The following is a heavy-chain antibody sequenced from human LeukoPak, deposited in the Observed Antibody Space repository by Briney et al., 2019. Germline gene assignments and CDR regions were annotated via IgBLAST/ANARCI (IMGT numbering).Heavy chain of an antibody. D-gene: IGHD6-19*01. V-gene: IGHV4-59*12. CDR1: GGSISSYY. J-gene: IGHJ1*01. CDR2: IDYSGST. Sequence: SETLSLTCTVSGGSISSYYWTWIRQPPGKRLEWIGYIDYSGSTNYNPSLKSRVTISLDTSKNQFSLTLNSVTAADTAVYYCARGRPHMPGWPEYFHHWGQGTLVTVSS. CDR3: ARGRPHMPGWPEYFHH.